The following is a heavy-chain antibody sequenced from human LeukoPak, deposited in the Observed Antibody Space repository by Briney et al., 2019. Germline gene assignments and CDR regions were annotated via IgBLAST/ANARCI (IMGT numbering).Heavy chain of an antibody. J-gene: IGHJ3*02. CDR1: GFTFSNYF. CDR2: IASDGSHT. V-gene: IGHV3-30*04. CDR3: ARERQDTVIHSGAFDI. D-gene: IGHD2-21*02. Sequence: PGGSLRLSCAASGFTFSNYFMHWVRQAPGKGLEWVADIASDGSHTFYVESVKGRFTISRGNSKNTLYLQMNSLRAEDTAVYFCARERQDTVIHSGAFDIWGQGTMVTVSS.